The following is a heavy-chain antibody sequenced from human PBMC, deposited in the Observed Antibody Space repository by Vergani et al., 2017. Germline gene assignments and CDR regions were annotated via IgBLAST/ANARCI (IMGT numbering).Heavy chain of an antibody. CDR2: ISTIFGTA. CDR1: GGTFSSYA. D-gene: IGHD3-10*01. CDR3: ARGMVRVVIMIMDYGMDV. V-gene: IGHV1-69*12. J-gene: IGHJ6*02. Sequence: QVQLVQSGAEVKKPGSSVKVSCKASGGTFSSYAISWVRQAPGQGLEWMGGISTIFGTANYAQKFQGRVTITADESTSTAYMELSSLRSEDTAVYYCARGMVRVVIMIMDYGMDVWGQGTTVTFSS.